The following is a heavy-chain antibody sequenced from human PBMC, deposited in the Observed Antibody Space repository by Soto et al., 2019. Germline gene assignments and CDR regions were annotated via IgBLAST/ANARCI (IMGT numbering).Heavy chain of an antibody. CDR1: GLSFRNYW. CDR3: AGFGYDWNGWD. D-gene: IGHD1-20*01. V-gene: IGHV3-74*01. J-gene: IGHJ4*02. Sequence: EMQLVESGGGLVQPGGPPRLSCVASGLSFRNYWVHWVRQAPGKGLEWVSRINTDGTYTSNADPVKGRFTISRDNAKNTLYLQMNSLRVEDTAVYFCAGFGYDWNGWDWGPGTLVTVSS. CDR2: INTDGTYT.